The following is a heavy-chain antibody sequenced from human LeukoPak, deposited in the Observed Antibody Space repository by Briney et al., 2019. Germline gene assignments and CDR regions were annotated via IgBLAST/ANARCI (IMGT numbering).Heavy chain of an antibody. V-gene: IGHV1-18*01. Sequence: ASVKVSCKASGYTFTSYGISWVRQAPGQGLEWMGWISAYNGNTNYAQKLQGRVTMTTDTSTSTAYMELRSLRSDDTAVYYCATDLSFWGRSRYTGGVDYFDYWGQGTLVTVSS. CDR3: ATDLSFWGRSRYTGGVDYFDY. CDR2: ISAYNGNT. CDR1: GYTFTSYG. D-gene: IGHD3-16*02. J-gene: IGHJ4*02.